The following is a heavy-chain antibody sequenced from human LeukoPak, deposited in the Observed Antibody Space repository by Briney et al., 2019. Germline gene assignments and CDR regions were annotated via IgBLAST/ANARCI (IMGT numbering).Heavy chain of an antibody. CDR3: TTHLYEPNFDY. Sequence: KPGGSLRLSCAASGFTFSNAWMSWVRQAPGKGLEWVGRIKSKTDGGTTDYAAPVKGRFTISRDDSKYTLYLQMSSLKTEDTAVYHCTTHLYEPNFDYWGQGTLVTVSS. CDR1: GFTFSNAW. V-gene: IGHV3-15*01. D-gene: IGHD2-8*01. J-gene: IGHJ4*02. CDR2: IKSKTDGGTT.